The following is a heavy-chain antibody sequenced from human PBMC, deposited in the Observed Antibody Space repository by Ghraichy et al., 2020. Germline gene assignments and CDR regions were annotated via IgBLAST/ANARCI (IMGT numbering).Heavy chain of an antibody. CDR1: GYTFTSYG. D-gene: IGHD3-16*02. CDR3: ARDSTITFGGAIVYFDY. CDR2: ISAYNGDT. J-gene: IGHJ4*02. V-gene: IGHV1-18*01. Sequence: ASVKVSCKASGYTFTSYGFSWVRQAPGQGLEWLGWISAYNGDTNYAQKLQGRVTMTTDTSTSTAYMELRSLRSDDTAVYYCARDSTITFGGAIVYFDYWGQGTLVTVSS.